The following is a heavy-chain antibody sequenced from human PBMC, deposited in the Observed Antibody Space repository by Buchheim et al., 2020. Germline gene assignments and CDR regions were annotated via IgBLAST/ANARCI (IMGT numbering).Heavy chain of an antibody. V-gene: IGHV3-23*01. Sequence: EVQLLESGGDLVQPGGSLRLSCAASGFTFSSYAMSWVRQAPGKGLEWVSAISGSAGSTYYADSVKGRFTISRGNSKKPLYLQMNSLRAEDTAIYYCAKLRFCGGDCYIEYFQDWGQGTL. CDR3: AKLRFCGGDCYIEYFQD. D-gene: IGHD2-21*02. CDR2: ISGSAGST. CDR1: GFTFSSYA. J-gene: IGHJ1*01.